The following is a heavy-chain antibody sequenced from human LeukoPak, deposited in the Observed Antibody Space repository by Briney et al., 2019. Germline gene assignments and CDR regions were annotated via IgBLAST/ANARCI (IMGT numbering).Heavy chain of an antibody. J-gene: IGHJ4*02. CDR3: ARDYDYVWGNYRVPLDY. Sequence: GGSLRLSCAASGFTFSSYGMHWVRQAPGKGLEWVAFIRYDGSNKYYADSVKGRFTISRDNSKNTLYLQMDSLRAEDTAVYYCARDYDYVWGNYRVPLDYWGQGILVTVSS. D-gene: IGHD3-16*02. CDR1: GFTFSSYG. V-gene: IGHV3-30*02. CDR2: IRYDGSNK.